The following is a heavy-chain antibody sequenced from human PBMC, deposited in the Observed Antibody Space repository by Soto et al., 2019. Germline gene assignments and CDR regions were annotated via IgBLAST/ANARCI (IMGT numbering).Heavy chain of an antibody. CDR3: AGAVKALQDGMDV. J-gene: IGHJ6*02. Sequence: QVQLVESGGGVVQPGRSLRLSCAASGFTFSSYAMHWVRQAPGKGLEWVAVISYDGSNKYYADSVKGRFTISSDNSKNTLYLQMNSLRAEDTAVYYCAGAVKALQDGMDVWGQGTTVTVSS. CDR1: GFTFSSYA. CDR2: ISYDGSNK. D-gene: IGHD4-4*01. V-gene: IGHV3-30-3*01.